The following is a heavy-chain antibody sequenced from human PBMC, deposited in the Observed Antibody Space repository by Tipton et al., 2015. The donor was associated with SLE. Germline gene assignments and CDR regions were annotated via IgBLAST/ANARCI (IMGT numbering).Heavy chain of an antibody. Sequence: TLSLTCAVSGYSISSGYYWGWIRQPPGKGLEWIGSIYHSGSTYYNPSLKSRVTISVDTSKNQFSLKLSSVTAADSAVYYCARLSPIVVVPAGGFDYWGQGTLVTVSS. CDR2: IYHSGST. D-gene: IGHD2-2*01. J-gene: IGHJ4*02. V-gene: IGHV4-38-2*01. CDR3: ARLSPIVVVPAGGFDY. CDR1: GYSISSGYY.